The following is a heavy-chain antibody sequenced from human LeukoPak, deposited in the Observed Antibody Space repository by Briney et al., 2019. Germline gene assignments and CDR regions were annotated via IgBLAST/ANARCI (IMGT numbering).Heavy chain of an antibody. J-gene: IGHJ4*02. D-gene: IGHD6-13*01. CDR2: IKHDGSEK. Sequence: GGSLRLSCAASGFTFSNYDMHWVRQAPGKGLEWVANIKHDGSEKYYVDSVKGRFTISRDNADNSLYLQMNSLRAEDTAVYYCARDEEQLSRHWGQGTLVTVSS. CDR3: ARDEEQLSRH. CDR1: GFTFSNYD. V-gene: IGHV3-7*05.